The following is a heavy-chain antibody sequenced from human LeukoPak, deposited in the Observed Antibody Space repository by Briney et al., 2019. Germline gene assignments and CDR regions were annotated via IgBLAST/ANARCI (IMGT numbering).Heavy chain of an antibody. V-gene: IGHV3-21*01. CDR1: GFTFSGYS. D-gene: IGHD2-8*01. CDR3: ARARMDGGAFDI. CDR2: TSSSSSYI. J-gene: IGHJ3*02. Sequence: GGSLRLSCAASGFTFSGYSMNWVRQAPGKGLEWVSSTSSSSSYIYYADSVKGRFTISRDNAKNSLYLQMNSLRAEDTAVYYCARARMDGGAFDIWGQGTMVTVSS.